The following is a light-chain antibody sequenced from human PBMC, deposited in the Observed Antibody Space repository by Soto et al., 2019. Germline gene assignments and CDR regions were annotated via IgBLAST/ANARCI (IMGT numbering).Light chain of an antibody. V-gene: IGKV3-20*01. CDR1: QSISSNY. J-gene: IGKJ1*01. CDR2: AVY. CDR3: QQYDNSPWT. Sequence: EILITQSTATLSVSPGERATLSCRASQSISSNYLAWYQERPGQAPRLLIYAVYSRATGIPDRFSGSGSGTDFTLTISRLEPEDFAVYYCQQYDNSPWTFGQGTKVDIK.